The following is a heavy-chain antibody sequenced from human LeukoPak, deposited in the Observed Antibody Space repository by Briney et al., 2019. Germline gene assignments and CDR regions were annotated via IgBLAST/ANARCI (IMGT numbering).Heavy chain of an antibody. CDR3: ARGDYGGNSAAFQH. D-gene: IGHD4-23*01. V-gene: IGHV4-59*01. J-gene: IGHJ1*01. Sequence: PSETLSLTCTVSGASITSSYWSWLRQPPGKGLEWIGYIYYTGSPDYNPSLKSRVSISADTSKNQFSPNLRSVTAADTAVYYCARGDYGGNSAAFQHWGQGTLVSVSS. CDR2: IYYTGSP. CDR1: GASITSSY.